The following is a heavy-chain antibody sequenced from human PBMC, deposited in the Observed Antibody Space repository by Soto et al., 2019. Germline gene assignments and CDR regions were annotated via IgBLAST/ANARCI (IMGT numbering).Heavy chain of an antibody. V-gene: IGHV4-30-4*01. CDR1: GDSISTYDYY. Sequence: PSETLSLTCTVSGDSISTYDYYWSWFRQPPGEGLQWIGYIYYSGTTYYNPSLKSRVTLSMDTSKNQFSLRLSSVTAADTAVYYCARGIGVLDSWGQGTPVTVSS. CDR2: IYYSGTT. J-gene: IGHJ4*02. D-gene: IGHD3-10*01. CDR3: ARGIGVLDS.